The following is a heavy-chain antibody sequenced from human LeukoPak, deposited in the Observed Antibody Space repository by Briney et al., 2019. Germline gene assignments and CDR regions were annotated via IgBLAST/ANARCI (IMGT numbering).Heavy chain of an antibody. CDR1: GDSISSGSYY. J-gene: IGHJ4*02. D-gene: IGHD3-22*01. Sequence: SQTLSLTCTVSGDSISSGSYYWSWIRQPAGKGLEWIGRIYTSGSTNYNPSLKSRVTISVDTSKNQFSLKLSSVTAADTAVYYCASGYYDSSGYPTSYWGQGTLVTVSS. V-gene: IGHV4-61*02. CDR3: ASGYYDSSGYPTSY. CDR2: IYTSGST.